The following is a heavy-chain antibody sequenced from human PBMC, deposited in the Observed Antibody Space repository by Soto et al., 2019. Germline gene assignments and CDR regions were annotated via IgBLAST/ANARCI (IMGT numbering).Heavy chain of an antibody. CDR1: GFTFSSYA. CDR3: AKDRTYSYDSSGYYYDYYYGMDV. Sequence: GGSLRLSCAASGFTFSSYAMSWVRQAPGKGLEWVSAISGSGGSTYYADSVKGRFTTSRDNSKNTLYLQMNSLRAEDTAVYYCAKDRTYSYDSSGYYYDYYYGMDVWGQGTTVTVSS. D-gene: IGHD3-22*01. V-gene: IGHV3-23*01. CDR2: ISGSGGST. J-gene: IGHJ6*02.